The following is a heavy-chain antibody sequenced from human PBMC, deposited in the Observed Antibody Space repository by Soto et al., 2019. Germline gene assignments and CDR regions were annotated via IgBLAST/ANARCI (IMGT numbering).Heavy chain of an antibody. CDR3: ARESYDFWSGYKGWFDP. CDR2: IIPTFDTV. D-gene: IGHD3-3*01. V-gene: IGHV1-69*13. Sequence: SVEVSCKXSGGTFSSYGISWVRQAPGQGLEWMGRIIPTFDTVNYAQKFQGRVTITADESTTTAYMELSSLRSEDTAVYYCARESYDFWSGYKGWFDPWGQGTLVTVSS. J-gene: IGHJ5*02. CDR1: GGTFSSYG.